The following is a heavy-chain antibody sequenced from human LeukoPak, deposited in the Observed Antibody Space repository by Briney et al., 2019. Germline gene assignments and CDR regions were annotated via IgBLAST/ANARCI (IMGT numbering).Heavy chain of an antibody. CDR1: GYKFSSYW. J-gene: IGHJ3*02. CDR3: ARLEMATMDAFDI. Sequence: GESLKISCKGSGYKFSSYWIAWVRQMPGKGLEWMGIIYPGDSDTRYSPSLQGQVTISADKSISTAYLQWSSLKASDTAMYYCARLEMATMDAFDIWGQGTMVTVSS. CDR2: IYPGDSDT. D-gene: IGHD5-24*01. V-gene: IGHV5-51*01.